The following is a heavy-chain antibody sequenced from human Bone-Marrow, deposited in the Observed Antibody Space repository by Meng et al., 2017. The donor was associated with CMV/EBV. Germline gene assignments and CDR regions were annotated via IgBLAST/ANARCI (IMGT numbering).Heavy chain of an antibody. CDR2: ISSSGSTI. Sequence: GESLKISCAASGFTFSSYEMNWVRQAPGKGLEWVSYISSSGSTIYYADSVKGRFTIPRDNSKNTLYLQMNSLRAEDTAVYYCARMAAVLLQPFDPWGQGTLVTVSS. V-gene: IGHV3-48*03. J-gene: IGHJ5*02. D-gene: IGHD3-16*01. CDR1: GFTFSSYE. CDR3: ARMAAVLLQPFDP.